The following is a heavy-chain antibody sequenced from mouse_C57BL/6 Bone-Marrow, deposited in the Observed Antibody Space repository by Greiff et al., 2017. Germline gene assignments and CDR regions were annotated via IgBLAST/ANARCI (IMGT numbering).Heavy chain of an antibody. CDR2: IYPSDSET. CDR3: AREIYDGYYGFAY. V-gene: IGHV1-61*01. J-gene: IGHJ3*01. Sequence: VKLQQPGAELVRPGSSVKLSCKASGYTFTSYWMDWVKQRPGQGLEWIGNIYPSDSETHYNQKFKDKATLTVDKSSSTASRQLSSLTSEDSAVYYCAREIYDGYYGFAYWGQGTLVTVSA. CDR1: GYTFTSYW. D-gene: IGHD2-3*01.